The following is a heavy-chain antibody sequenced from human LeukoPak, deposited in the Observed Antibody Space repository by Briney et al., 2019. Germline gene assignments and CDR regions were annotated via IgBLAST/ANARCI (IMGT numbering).Heavy chain of an antibody. J-gene: IGHJ3*02. Sequence: AQSMRPSRPAYGFTFSNAWMSCVRHAPGKVMEWVGSIKSKTDGGTTDYAARVKGRFTISRDDSKNTLYLQMNSLKTEGTAVYYCTTITYSGLSRDAFDIWGQGTMVIVSS. CDR1: GFTFSNAW. V-gene: IGHV3-15*01. CDR2: IKSKTDGGTT. D-gene: IGHD2-21*01. CDR3: TTITYSGLSRDAFDI.